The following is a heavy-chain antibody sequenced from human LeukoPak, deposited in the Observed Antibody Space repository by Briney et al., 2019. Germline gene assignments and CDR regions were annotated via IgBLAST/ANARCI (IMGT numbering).Heavy chain of an antibody. CDR1: GGSICSYY. V-gene: IGHV4-4*07. Sequence: PSETLSFTCTVSGGSICSYYWSWIRQPAGKGLEWIGRIYTSGSTNYNPSLKSRVTMSVDTSKNQFSLKLSSVTAADTAVYYCARESVAYCGGDCYPWGWFDPWGQGTLVTVSS. D-gene: IGHD2-21*02. CDR2: IYTSGST. CDR3: ARESVAYCGGDCYPWGWFDP. J-gene: IGHJ5*02.